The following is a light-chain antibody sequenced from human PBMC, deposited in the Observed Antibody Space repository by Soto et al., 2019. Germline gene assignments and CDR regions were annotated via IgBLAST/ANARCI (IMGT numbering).Light chain of an antibody. Sequence: DIQLTQAPSFVSGSAGDRVSITCRASQAISSYLAWYQQKPGRAPKLLIYAASTLQSGVPSRFSGSGSGTEFTLTITSLQPEDFATYYCQQLNSFPITLGQGTRLEIK. V-gene: IGKV1-9*01. CDR1: QAISSY. CDR3: QQLNSFPIT. J-gene: IGKJ5*01. CDR2: AAS.